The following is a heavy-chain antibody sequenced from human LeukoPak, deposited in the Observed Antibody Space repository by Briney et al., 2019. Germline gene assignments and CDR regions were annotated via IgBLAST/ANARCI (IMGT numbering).Heavy chain of an antibody. D-gene: IGHD5-18*01. Sequence: EASVKVSCKASGYTFTSYDINWVRQATGQGLEWMGWINPNSGGTNYAQKFQGRVTMTRDTSISTAYMELSRLRSDDTAVYYCARERGYSYGRDFDYWGQGTLVTVSS. J-gene: IGHJ4*02. CDR2: INPNSGGT. V-gene: IGHV1-2*02. CDR3: ARERGYSYGRDFDY. CDR1: GYTFTSYD.